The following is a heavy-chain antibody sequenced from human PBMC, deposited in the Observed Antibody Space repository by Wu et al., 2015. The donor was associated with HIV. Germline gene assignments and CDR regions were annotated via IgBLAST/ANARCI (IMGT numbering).Heavy chain of an antibody. CDR1: GYIFSGHY. Sequence: QVQLVQSGAEVKKPGASVKVSCKASGYIFSGHYINWVRQAPGQGLEWMGWINPDSGGTRYAEKFQGRVTMTRDTSISTAYMELSRLRSDDTAVYYCARDSPNYFDYWGQGTLVTVSS. CDR3: ARDSPNYFDY. V-gene: IGHV1-2*02. CDR2: INPDSGGT. J-gene: IGHJ4*02.